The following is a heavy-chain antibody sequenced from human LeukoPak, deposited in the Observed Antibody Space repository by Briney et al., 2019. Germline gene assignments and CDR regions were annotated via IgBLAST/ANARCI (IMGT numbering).Heavy chain of an antibody. J-gene: IGHJ6*04. CDR3: ARGSYQSPRYCSSTSCYYYGMDV. CDR2: INHSGST. CDR1: GGSFSGYY. V-gene: IGHV4-34*01. D-gene: IGHD2-2*01. Sequence: SETLSLTCAVYGGSFSGYYWSWIRQPPGKGLEWIGEINHSGSTNYNPSLKSRVTISVDTSKNQFSLELSSVTAADTAVYYCARGSYQSPRYCSSTSCYYYGMDVWGKGTTVTVSS.